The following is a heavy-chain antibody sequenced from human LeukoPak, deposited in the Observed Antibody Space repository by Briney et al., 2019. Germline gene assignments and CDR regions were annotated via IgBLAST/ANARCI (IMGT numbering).Heavy chain of an antibody. D-gene: IGHD5-18*01. CDR1: GGSISSRRSY. Sequence: SQTMSLTCTVSGGSISSRRSYRGWIRQPPGKGLEWIGEINHSGSTNYNPSLKSRVTISVDTSKNQFSLKLSSVTAADTAVYYCARGLHDGDTAMVTNYYYYMDVWGKGTTVSVSS. CDR2: INHSGST. V-gene: IGHV4-39*07. CDR3: ARGLHDGDTAMVTNYYYYMDV. J-gene: IGHJ6*03.